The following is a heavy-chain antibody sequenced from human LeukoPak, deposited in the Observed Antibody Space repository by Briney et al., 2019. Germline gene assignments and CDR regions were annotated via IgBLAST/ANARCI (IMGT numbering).Heavy chain of an antibody. CDR3: ASGGRGTYYGSGSYVDF. V-gene: IGHV3-7*01. J-gene: IGHJ4*02. CDR1: GFTFSSYW. D-gene: IGHD3-10*01. Sequence: PGGSLRLSCAASGFTFSSYWVSWVRQAPGKGLEWVANIKQDGSEKYYVDSVKGRFTISRDNAKNSLYLQMNSLRAEDTAVYYCASGGRGTYYGSGSYVDFWGQGTLVTVSS. CDR2: IKQDGSEK.